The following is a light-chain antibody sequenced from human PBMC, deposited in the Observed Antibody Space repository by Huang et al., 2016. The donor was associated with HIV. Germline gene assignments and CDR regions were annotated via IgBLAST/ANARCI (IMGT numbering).Light chain of an antibody. V-gene: IGKV4-1*01. CDR1: QSILYSSNNKNY. CDR2: WAS. J-gene: IGKJ1*01. CDR3: HQYSITPRT. Sequence: DIVVTQFPESLALSLGERATINCTSSQSILYSSNNKNYLNWYQVKPGQPPKLLIYWASTRESGVPDRFSGRGSGTDFTLTISSLQPEDVGVYYCHQYSITPRTFGQGTRVAV.